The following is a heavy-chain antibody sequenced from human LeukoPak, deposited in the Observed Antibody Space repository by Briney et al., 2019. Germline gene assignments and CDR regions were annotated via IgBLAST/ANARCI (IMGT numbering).Heavy chain of an antibody. CDR1: GFTFSSYA. Sequence: GGSLRLSCSASGFTFSSYAMHWVRQAPGKGLEYVSAISSNGGSTYYADSVKGRFTISRDNYRNTLNLQMSSLRAEDTAVYYCVVSYLYAFDIWGQGTMVTVSS. D-gene: IGHD5-18*01. J-gene: IGHJ3*02. CDR3: VVSYLYAFDI. V-gene: IGHV3-64D*09. CDR2: ISSNGGST.